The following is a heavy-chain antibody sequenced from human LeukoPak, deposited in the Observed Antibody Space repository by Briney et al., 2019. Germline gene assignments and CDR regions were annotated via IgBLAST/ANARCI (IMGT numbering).Heavy chain of an antibody. Sequence: SETLSLTCAVSGGSISSSNWWSWVRQSPGKGLEWIGEIYHSGITNYNPSLKSRVTISVDKSKNHFSLKLSSVTAADTAVYYCATYTASGFDIWGQGTMVTVSS. CDR1: GGSISSSNW. CDR3: ATYTASGFDI. CDR2: IYHSGIT. D-gene: IGHD2-2*02. V-gene: IGHV4-4*02. J-gene: IGHJ3*02.